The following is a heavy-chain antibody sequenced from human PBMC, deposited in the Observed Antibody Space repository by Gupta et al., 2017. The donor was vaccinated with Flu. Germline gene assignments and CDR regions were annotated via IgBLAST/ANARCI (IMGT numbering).Heavy chain of an antibody. CDR3: ARDFRNGDYDY. V-gene: IGHV1-2*02. Sequence: QVLLEQSGAGVEKPGASVRVSCKTSGYTFAYHYIHWVRQAPGQGPEWMGWVNPMTGNTFFAEKFQGRIIMTRDTSITTVFMELSSLTSDDTAVYFCARDFRNGDYDYWGQGTLCHRLL. J-gene: IGHJ4*02. D-gene: IGHD2-8*01. CDR1: GYTFAYHY. CDR2: VNPMTGNT.